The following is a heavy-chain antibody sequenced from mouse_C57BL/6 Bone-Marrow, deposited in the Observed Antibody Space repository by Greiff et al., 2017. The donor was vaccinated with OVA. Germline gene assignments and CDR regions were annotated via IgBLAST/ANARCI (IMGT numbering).Heavy chain of an antibody. V-gene: IGHV5-6*02. CDR2: ISSGGSYT. CDR1: GFTFSSYG. CDR3: ARLDLY. J-gene: IGHJ2*01. Sequence: EVMLVESGGDLVKPGGSLKLSCAASGFTFSSYGMSWVRQTPDKRLEWVATISSGGSYTYYPDSVKGRFTISRDNAKNTLYLQMSSLKSEDTAMYYCARLDLYGGQGTTLTVSS.